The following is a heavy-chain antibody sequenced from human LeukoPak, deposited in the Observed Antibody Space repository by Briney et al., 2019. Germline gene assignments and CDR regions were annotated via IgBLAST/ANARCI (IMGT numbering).Heavy chain of an antibody. D-gene: IGHD2-21*01. CDR1: GYTFTNYD. V-gene: IGHV1-8*01. CDR3: ARCGVGVRKRIDF. CDR2: MNPNSGNT. J-gene: IGHJ4*02. Sequence: ASVKVSCKASGYTFTNYDVYWVRQATGQGLEWLGWMNPNSGNTGYAEKFQGRLTMTMNTSITTAYMELSSLRSEDTALYYCARCGVGVRKRIDFWGRGTLVTVSS.